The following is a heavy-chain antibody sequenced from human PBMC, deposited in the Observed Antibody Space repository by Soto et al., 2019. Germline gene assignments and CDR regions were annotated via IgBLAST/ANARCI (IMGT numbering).Heavy chain of an antibody. CDR3: ARPIAAAGYYYYYGMDV. D-gene: IGHD6-13*01. J-gene: IGHJ6*02. Sequence: GASVKVSCKASGGTFSSYAISWGRQAPGQGLEWMGGIIPIFGTANYAQKFQGRVTITADESTSTAYMELSSLRSEGTAVYYCARPIAAAGYYYYYGMDVWGQGTTVTVSS. CDR1: GGTFSSYA. V-gene: IGHV1-69*13. CDR2: IIPIFGTA.